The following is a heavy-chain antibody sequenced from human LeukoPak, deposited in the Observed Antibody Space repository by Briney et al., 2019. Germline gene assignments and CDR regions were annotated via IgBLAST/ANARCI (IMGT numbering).Heavy chain of an antibody. D-gene: IGHD2-8*01. Sequence: PGGSLRLSCAASGFTFDDYGMSWARQAPGKGLEWVSGINWNGGSTGYAHPVKGRFTISRDNAKNSLYLQMNSLRAEDTALYYCARIFRNCTNGVCYPPRYYFDYWGQGTLVTVSS. V-gene: IGHV3-20*04. J-gene: IGHJ4*02. CDR2: INWNGGST. CDR3: ARIFRNCTNGVCYPPRYYFDY. CDR1: GFTFDDYG.